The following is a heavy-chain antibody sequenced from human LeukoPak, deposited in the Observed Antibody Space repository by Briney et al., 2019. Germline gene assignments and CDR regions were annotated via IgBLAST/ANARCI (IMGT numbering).Heavy chain of an antibody. Sequence: SETLSLTCTVSGDSISSSNYHWGWIRQPPGKGLEWIGSIYHSGTTYDNPSLKSRVIISVDLSKNQFSLKLSSVTAADTAVYYCARGSQDYDILTGYYSGWFDPWGQGTLVTVSS. J-gene: IGHJ5*02. D-gene: IGHD3-9*01. CDR2: IYHSGTT. CDR1: GDSISSSNYH. CDR3: ARGSQDYDILTGYYSGWFDP. V-gene: IGHV4-39*07.